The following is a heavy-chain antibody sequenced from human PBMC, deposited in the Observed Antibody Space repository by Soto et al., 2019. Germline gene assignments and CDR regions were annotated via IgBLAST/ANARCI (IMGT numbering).Heavy chain of an antibody. J-gene: IGHJ5*02. V-gene: IGHV3-23*01. D-gene: IGHD3-3*01. Sequence: PGGALRLSCADSGFTFSSYAMSWVRQAPGKGLEWVSAISGSGGSTYYADSVKGRFTISRDNSKNTLYLQMNSLRAEDTAVYYCAKDSFGFEVNWFDPWGQGTLVTVSS. CDR1: GFTFSSYA. CDR2: ISGSGGST. CDR3: AKDSFGFEVNWFDP.